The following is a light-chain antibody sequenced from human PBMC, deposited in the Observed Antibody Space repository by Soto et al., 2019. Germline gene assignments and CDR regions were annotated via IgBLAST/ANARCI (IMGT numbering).Light chain of an antibody. Sequence: EVVMTQSPLSLPVTLGQPASISCRSSQSLVHSNGNTYLNWFQQRPGQSPRRLIYKVSNRDSGVPDRFSGSGSGTDVTLKISRVEAEDVGDYYCMQGTHWPGTFGQGTKVEIK. CDR2: KVS. V-gene: IGKV2-30*02. CDR3: MQGTHWPGT. J-gene: IGKJ1*01. CDR1: QSLVHSNGNTY.